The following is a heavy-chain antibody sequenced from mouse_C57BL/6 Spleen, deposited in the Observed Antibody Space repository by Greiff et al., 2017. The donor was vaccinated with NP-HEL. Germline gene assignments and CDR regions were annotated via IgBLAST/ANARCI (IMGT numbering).Heavy chain of an antibody. Sequence: QVQLQQPGAELVMPGASVKLSCKASGYTFTSYWMHWVKQRPGQGLEWIGEIDPSDSYTNYNKKFKGKSTLTVDKSSSTAYMQLSSLTSEGSAVYACASSGDGYLYFDGWGQGTTLTVSS. CDR3: ASSGDGYLYFDG. CDR1: GYTFTSYW. J-gene: IGHJ2*01. CDR2: IDPSDSYT. D-gene: IGHD2-3*01. V-gene: IGHV1-69*01.